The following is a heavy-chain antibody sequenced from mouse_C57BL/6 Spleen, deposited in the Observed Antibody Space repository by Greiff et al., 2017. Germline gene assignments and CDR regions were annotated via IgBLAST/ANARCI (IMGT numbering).Heavy chain of an antibody. CDR1: GYAFSSYW. J-gene: IGHJ2*01. Sequence: QVQLQQSGAELVKPGASVKISCKASGYAFSSYWMNWVKQRPGKGLEWIGQIYPGDGDTNYNGKFKGKATLTADKSSSTAYMQLSSLTSEDSAVYFCARGATGTNCDYWGQGTTLTVSS. CDR3: ARGATGTNCDY. CDR2: IYPGDGDT. V-gene: IGHV1-80*01. D-gene: IGHD4-1*02.